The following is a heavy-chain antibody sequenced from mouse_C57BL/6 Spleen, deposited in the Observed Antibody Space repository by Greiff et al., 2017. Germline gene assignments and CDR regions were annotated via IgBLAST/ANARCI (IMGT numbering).Heavy chain of an antibody. D-gene: IGHD2-2*01. J-gene: IGHJ1*03. Sequence: DVQLVESGGGLVQPGGSLKLSCAASGFTFSDYGMAWVRQAPRKGPEWVAFISNLAYSIYYADTVTGRFTISRENAKNTLYLEMSSLRSEDTAMYYCARKGGYGYDRDWYFDVWGTGTTVTVSS. CDR1: GFTFSDYG. V-gene: IGHV5-15*01. CDR2: ISNLAYSI. CDR3: ARKGGYGYDRDWYFDV.